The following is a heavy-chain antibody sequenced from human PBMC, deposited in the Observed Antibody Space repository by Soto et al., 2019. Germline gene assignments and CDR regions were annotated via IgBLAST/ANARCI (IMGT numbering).Heavy chain of an antibody. D-gene: IGHD3-3*01. V-gene: IGHV3-48*02. CDR1: GFTFSSYS. CDR2: ISSSSSTI. Sequence: GGSLRLSCAASGFTFSSYSMNWVRQAPGKGLEWVSYISSSSSTIYYADSVKGRFTISRDNAKNSLYLQMNSLRDEDTAVYYCAREPPYYDFWSGYSYYYYGMDVWGQGTTVTV. J-gene: IGHJ6*02. CDR3: AREPPYYDFWSGYSYYYYGMDV.